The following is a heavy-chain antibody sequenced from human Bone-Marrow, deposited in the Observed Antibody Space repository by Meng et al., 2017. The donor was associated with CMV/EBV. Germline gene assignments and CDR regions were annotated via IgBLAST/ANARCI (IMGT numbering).Heavy chain of an antibody. D-gene: IGHD3-16*01. Sequence: LSLTCAASGFIVSYNYMTWVRQVPGKGLEWLSIIYSGGSTYYADSVKGRFTISRDNSKNTLYLQMNSLRAEDTAVYYCARLGAGGWYFDYWGQGTLVTVSS. J-gene: IGHJ4*02. V-gene: IGHV3-53*01. CDR2: IYSGGST. CDR1: GFIVSYNY. CDR3: ARLGAGGWYFDY.